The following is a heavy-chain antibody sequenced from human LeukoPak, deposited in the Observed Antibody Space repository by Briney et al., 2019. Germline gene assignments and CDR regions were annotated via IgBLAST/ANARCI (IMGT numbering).Heavy chain of an antibody. V-gene: IGHV1-2*02. CDR3: ARGGSNDFWSGYYTDY. CDR2: INPNSGGT. D-gene: IGHD3-3*01. J-gene: IGHJ4*02. CDR1: GYTFTGYY. Sequence: ASVKVSCKASGYTFTGYYMHWVRQAPGQGLEWMGWINPNSGGTNYAQKFQGRVTMTRDTSISTAYMELSRLRSDDTAVYYCARGGSNDFWSGYYTDYWGQGTLVTVPS.